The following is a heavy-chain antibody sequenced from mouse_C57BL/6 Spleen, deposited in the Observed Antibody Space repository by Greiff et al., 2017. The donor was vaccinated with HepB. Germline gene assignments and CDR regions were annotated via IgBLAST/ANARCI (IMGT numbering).Heavy chain of an antibody. D-gene: IGHD1-1*01. CDR2: IDPSDSYT. J-gene: IGHJ2*01. V-gene: IGHV1-69*01. CDR1: GYTFTSYW. CDR3: ARNGYGSSYGY. Sequence: VQLQQPGAELVMPGASVKLSCKASGYTFTSYWMHWVKQRPGQGLEWIGEIDPSDSYTNYNQKFKGKSTLTVDKSSSTAYMQLSSLTSEDSAVYYCARNGYGSSYGYWGQGTTLTVSS.